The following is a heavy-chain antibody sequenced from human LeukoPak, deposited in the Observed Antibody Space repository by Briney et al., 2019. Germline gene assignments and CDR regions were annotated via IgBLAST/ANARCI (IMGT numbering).Heavy chain of an antibody. CDR1: GGSIRSGDYY. CDR2: IYYSGST. D-gene: IGHD1-26*01. CDR3: ARDPGGAIDY. V-gene: IGHV4-30-4*01. J-gene: IGHJ4*02. Sequence: SSQTLSLTCTVSGGSIRSGDYYRSWIRQPPGKGLEWIGYIYYSGSTYYNPSLKSRVTISVDTSKNQFSLKLSSVTAADTAVYYCARDPGGAIDYWGQGTLVTVSS.